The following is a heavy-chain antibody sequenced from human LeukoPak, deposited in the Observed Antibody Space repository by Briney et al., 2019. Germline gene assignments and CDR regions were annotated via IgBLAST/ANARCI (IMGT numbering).Heavy chain of an antibody. CDR3: ARSATGSSGKPYYFGMDV. D-gene: IGHD6-25*01. V-gene: IGHV3-64*01. Sequence: GSLRLSCAASGFTFSNYGMHWVRQAPGKGLEYVSAISSNGGNTYHANSVKGRFTISRDNSQNTLYLQIGSLRDEEMAVYYCARSATGSSGKPYYFGMDVGGQGTTVTVS. J-gene: IGHJ6*02. CDR2: ISSNGGNT. CDR1: GFTFSNYG.